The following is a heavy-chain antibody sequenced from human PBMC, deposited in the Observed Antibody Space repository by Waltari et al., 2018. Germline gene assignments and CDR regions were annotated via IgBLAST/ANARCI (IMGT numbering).Heavy chain of an antibody. J-gene: IGHJ6*03. D-gene: IGHD6-19*01. CDR2: IYTSGST. CDR3: ARGKVAVAGTYYYYYYMDV. Sequence: QVQLQESGPGLVKPSETLSLTCTVPGGSISSSYWSWIRQPAGKGLEWIGRIYTSGSTNYNPSLKSRVTMSVDTSKNQFSLKLSSVTATDTAVYYCARGKVAVAGTYYYYYYMDVWGKGTTVTVSS. CDR1: GGSISSSY. V-gene: IGHV4-4*07.